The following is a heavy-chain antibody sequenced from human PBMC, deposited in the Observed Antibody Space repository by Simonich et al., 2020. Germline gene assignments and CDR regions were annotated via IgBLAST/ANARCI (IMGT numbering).Heavy chain of an antibody. Sequence: QVQLVQSGAEVKKPGASVTVSCKASGYTFTSYGISWVRQAPGQGLEGMGWSSAYNGNTNNAQKLQGRVTMTTDTATSTAYMELRSLRSDDTAVYYCARASRGTWWYYYFDYWGQGTLVTVSS. CDR3: ARASRGTWWYYYFDY. CDR2: SSAYNGNT. V-gene: IGHV1-18*01. J-gene: IGHJ4*02. CDR1: GYTFTSYG. D-gene: IGHD2-15*01.